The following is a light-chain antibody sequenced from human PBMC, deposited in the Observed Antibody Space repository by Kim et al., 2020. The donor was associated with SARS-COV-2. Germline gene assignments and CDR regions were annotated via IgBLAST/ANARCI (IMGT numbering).Light chain of an antibody. CDR3: QQYSSSTWT. Sequence: EIVLTQSPGTLSLSPGERATLSCRASQSVSSSYLAWYQQKPGQAPRVLIYATSSRATGIPDRFSGRGSGTDFTLTISRLEPEDFAVYYCQQYSSSTWTFGQGTKVDIK. V-gene: IGKV3-20*01. CDR2: ATS. J-gene: IGKJ1*01. CDR1: QSVSSSY.